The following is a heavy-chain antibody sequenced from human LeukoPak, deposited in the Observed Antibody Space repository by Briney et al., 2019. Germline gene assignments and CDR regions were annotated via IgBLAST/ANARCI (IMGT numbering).Heavy chain of an antibody. Sequence: GGSLRLSCAASGSTFSDYYMSWIRQAPGKGLEWVSHISSSSSYTNYADSVKGRFTISRDNAKNSLYLQMNSLRAEDTAVYYCARARYAAPVDYWGQGTLVTVSS. CDR2: ISSSSSYT. V-gene: IGHV3-11*05. J-gene: IGHJ4*02. D-gene: IGHD2-2*01. CDR3: ARARYAAPVDY. CDR1: GSTFSDYY.